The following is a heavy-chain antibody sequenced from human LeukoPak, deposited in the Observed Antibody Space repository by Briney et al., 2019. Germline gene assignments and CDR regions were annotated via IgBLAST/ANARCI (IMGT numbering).Heavy chain of an antibody. D-gene: IGHD5/OR15-5a*01. J-gene: IGHJ5*02. CDR3: LVWKHVFDR. Sequence: GGSLRLSCAASGFTFSSYGMHWVRQAPGKGLEWVAVMSYDGSKEYYADSVKGRFTISRDNSKNTLYLQMNSLIVEDTAVYYCLVWKHVFDRWGQGTLVTVSS. V-gene: IGHV3-30*03. CDR1: GFTFSSYG. CDR2: MSYDGSKE.